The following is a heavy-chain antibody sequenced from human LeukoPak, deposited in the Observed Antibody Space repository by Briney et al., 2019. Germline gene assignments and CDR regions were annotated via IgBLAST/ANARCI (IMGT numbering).Heavy chain of an antibody. CDR3: ARDLHYYESSGYNCFDY. CDR2: IYYSGST. J-gene: IGHJ4*02. CDR1: GYSLRSGYY. Sequence: PSETLSLTCTVSGYSLRSGYYWAWIRQTPGKGLEWIGSIYYSGSTYYNPSLKSRVTISVDTSKNYFSLRLSSVTAADTAVYYCARDLHYYESSGYNCFDYWGQGTLVTVSS. V-gene: IGHV4-38-2*02. D-gene: IGHD3-22*01.